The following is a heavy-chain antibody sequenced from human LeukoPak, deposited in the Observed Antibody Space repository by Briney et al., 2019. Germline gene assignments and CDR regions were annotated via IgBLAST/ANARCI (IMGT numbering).Heavy chain of an antibody. D-gene: IGHD3-22*01. V-gene: IGHV4-39*07. CDR3: ARGLPYSDSSGYGHFDY. CDR2: IYYSGST. Sequence: PSETLSLTCTVSGGSISSSSYYWGWIRQPPGKGLEWIGSIYYSGSTYYNPSLKSRVTISVDTSKNQFSLKLSSVTAADTAVYYCARGLPYSDSSGYGHFDYWGQGTLVTVSS. J-gene: IGHJ4*02. CDR1: GGSISSSSYY.